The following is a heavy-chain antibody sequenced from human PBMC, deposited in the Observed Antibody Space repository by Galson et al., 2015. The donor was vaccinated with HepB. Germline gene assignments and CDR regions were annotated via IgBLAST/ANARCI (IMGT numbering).Heavy chain of an antibody. CDR1: GYTFTDNF. J-gene: IGHJ5*02. D-gene: IGHD1-1*01. CDR3: ARGVVHWNDEEPGNWFDP. V-gene: IGHV1-2*02. Sequence: SVKVSCKASGYTFTDNFIHWVRQAPGQGLEWMGWYNPKSGGTNYAQNFQGRVAMGSDTSITAAYMELSRLTSDDTAIYYCARGVVHWNDEEPGNWFDPWGQGTLVTVSS. CDR2: YNPKSGGT.